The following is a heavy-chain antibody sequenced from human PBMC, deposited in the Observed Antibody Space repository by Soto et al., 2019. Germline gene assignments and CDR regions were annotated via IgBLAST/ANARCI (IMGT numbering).Heavy chain of an antibody. Sequence: QVQLVQSGAEVKKPGASVKVSCKASGYTFTSYYMHWVRQAPGQGLEWMGWINPNGGGTNYAQKFQGWVTMTRDTSISTAYMELSRLRSDDTAVYYCARGLYSSTRIYGMDVWGQGTTVTVSS. CDR2: INPNGGGT. CDR3: ARGLYSSTRIYGMDV. D-gene: IGHD6-13*01. V-gene: IGHV1-2*04. CDR1: GYTFTSYY. J-gene: IGHJ6*02.